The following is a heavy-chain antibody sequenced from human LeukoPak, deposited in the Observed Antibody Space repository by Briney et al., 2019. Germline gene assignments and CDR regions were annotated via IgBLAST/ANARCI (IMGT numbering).Heavy chain of an antibody. CDR3: ARGRRIVATIGNWFDP. Sequence: ASVKVSCKASGYTFTSYGISWVRQAPGQGLEWMGWISAYNGNTKYTQKVQGRVTMTTDTSTSTAYMELRSLRSDDTAVYYCARGRRIVATIGNWFDPWGQGTLVTVPS. CDR1: GYTFTSYG. V-gene: IGHV1-18*01. J-gene: IGHJ5*02. D-gene: IGHD5-12*01. CDR2: ISAYNGNT.